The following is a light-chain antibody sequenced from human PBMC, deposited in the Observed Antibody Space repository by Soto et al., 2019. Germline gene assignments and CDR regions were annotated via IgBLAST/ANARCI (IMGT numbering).Light chain of an antibody. CDR2: DAS. Sequence: MTQSPASLSSSPGESVTLSCRDSQNIRSSLAWYQQRPGQAPRLLIYDASTRATGIPPTFSGGGSGTEFTVTISSLQSEDFAIYYCQQYDNWPPYTCGQGTKVDI. CDR3: QQYDNWPPYT. V-gene: IGKV3-15*01. J-gene: IGKJ2*01. CDR1: QNIRSS.